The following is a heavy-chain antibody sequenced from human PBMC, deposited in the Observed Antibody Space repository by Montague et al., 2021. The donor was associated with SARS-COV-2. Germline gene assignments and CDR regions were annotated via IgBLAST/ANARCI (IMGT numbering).Heavy chain of an antibody. CDR2: IYYSGST. CDR3: ARLRFWAVAGKGGIDY. CDR1: GGSFSGYY. V-gene: IGHV4-34*01. D-gene: IGHD6-19*01. Sequence: SETLSLTCAVYGGSFSGYYWSWIRRPPGKGLEWIGSIYYSGSTYYNPSLKSRVTISVDTSKNQFSLKLSSVTAADTAVYYCARLRFWAVAGKGGIDYWGQGTLVTVSS. J-gene: IGHJ4*02.